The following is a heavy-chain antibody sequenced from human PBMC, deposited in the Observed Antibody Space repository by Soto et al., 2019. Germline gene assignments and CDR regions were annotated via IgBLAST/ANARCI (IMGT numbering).Heavy chain of an antibody. V-gene: IGHV4-34*01. CDR1: GGSXXXXX. CDR3: ARGSPGVAGTPYYYYMDV. J-gene: IGHJ6*03. D-gene: IGHD6-13*01. Sequence: QVXLQXXGAGLLKPSETLSLTCXVYGGSXXXXXXXXXRQPPGKGLEWIGEINHSGSTKYNTSLKTRVPISFDTSKHHFSLKRSSVXAADTAVYYCARGSPGVAGTPYYYYMDVWGKGTTVTVXS. CDR2: INHSGST.